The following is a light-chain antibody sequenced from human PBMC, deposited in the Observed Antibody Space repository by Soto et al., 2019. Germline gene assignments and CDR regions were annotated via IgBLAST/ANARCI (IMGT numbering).Light chain of an antibody. CDR3: CSYAGSRTFVV. Sequence: QSALTQPASMSGSPGQSITISCTGTTSDVGSYNLISWYQQYPGTAPKLIIYEGTKRPSGISNRFSASKSGNTASLTISGLQAKDEADYYCCSYAGSRTFVVLGGGTKLTVL. J-gene: IGLJ3*02. V-gene: IGLV2-23*03. CDR1: TSDVGSYNL. CDR2: EGT.